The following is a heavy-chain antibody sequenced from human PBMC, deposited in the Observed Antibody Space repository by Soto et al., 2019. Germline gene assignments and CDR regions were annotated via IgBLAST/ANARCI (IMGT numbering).Heavy chain of an antibody. J-gene: IGHJ5*02. CDR3: AREGRYFDSAYVRFDP. D-gene: IGHD3-9*01. CDR2: IYYSGST. CDR1: GGSISSGGYY. Sequence: KTSEALYLTCTVSGGSISSGGYYWSWIRQHPGKGLEWIGYIYYSGSTYYNPSLKSRVTISVDTSKNQFSLKLSSVTAADTAVYYCAREGRYFDSAYVRFDPWGQGTLVTVSS. V-gene: IGHV4-31*03.